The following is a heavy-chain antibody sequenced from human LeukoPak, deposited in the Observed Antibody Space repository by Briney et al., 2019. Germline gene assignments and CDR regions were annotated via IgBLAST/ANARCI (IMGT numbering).Heavy chain of an antibody. V-gene: IGHV1-18*01. CDR3: ATNYYDSSGYYSIDY. CDR1: GYTFTRYG. Sequence: ASVKVSCKASGYTFTRYGISWVRQAPGQGLEWMGWINTYNGNTDYAQKLQGRVTMTTDTSTSTAYMELRSLRSDDTALYYCATNYYDSSGYYSIDYWGQGTLVTV. CDR2: INTYNGNT. J-gene: IGHJ4*02. D-gene: IGHD3-22*01.